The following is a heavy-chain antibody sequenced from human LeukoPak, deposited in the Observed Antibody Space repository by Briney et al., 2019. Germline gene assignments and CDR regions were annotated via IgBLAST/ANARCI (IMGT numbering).Heavy chain of an antibody. CDR1: GYIFATYW. CDR3: ARRGSRGYSYEV. Sequence: GESLQISCKGSGYIFATYWIGWVRQMPGKGLEWMGTIYAGDSDIRYSPSFQGQVTISVDKSISTAYLEWSSLKASDTAMYYCARRGSRGYSYEVWGQGTLVTVSS. CDR2: IYAGDSDI. J-gene: IGHJ4*02. D-gene: IGHD5-18*01. V-gene: IGHV5-51*01.